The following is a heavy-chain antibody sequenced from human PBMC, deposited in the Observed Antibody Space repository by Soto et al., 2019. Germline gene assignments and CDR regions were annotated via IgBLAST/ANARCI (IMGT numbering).Heavy chain of an antibody. CDR3: ARFGRDGYDY. CDR2: ISYDGSNK. Sequence: GGSVRLSCAASGFTFSSYAMHWVRQAPGKGLEWVAVISYDGSNKYYADSVKGRFTISRDNSKNTLYLQMNSLRAEDTAVYYCARFGRDGYDYWGQGTLVTVSS. D-gene: IGHD5-12*01. J-gene: IGHJ4*02. V-gene: IGHV3-30-3*01. CDR1: GFTFSSYA.